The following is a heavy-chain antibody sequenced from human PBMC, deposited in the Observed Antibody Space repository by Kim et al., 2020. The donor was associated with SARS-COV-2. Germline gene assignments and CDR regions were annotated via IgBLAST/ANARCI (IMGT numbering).Heavy chain of an antibody. J-gene: IGHJ6*02. CDR3: ARVNPYYYGSGSYYRNYGMDV. V-gene: IGHV1-3*01. CDR2: INAGNGNT. Sequence: ASVKVSCKASGYTFTSYAMHWVRQAPGQRLEWMGWINAGNGNTKYSQKFQGRVTITRDTSASTAYMELSSLRSEDTAVYYCARVNPYYYGSGSYYRNYGMDVWGQGTTVTDSS. D-gene: IGHD3-10*01. CDR1: GYTFTSYA.